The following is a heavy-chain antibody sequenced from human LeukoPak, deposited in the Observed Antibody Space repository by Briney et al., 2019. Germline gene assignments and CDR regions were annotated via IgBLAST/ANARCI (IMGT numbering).Heavy chain of an antibody. J-gene: IGHJ4*02. Sequence: SETLSLTCAVYGGSFSGYYWSWIRQPPGKGLEWIGEINHSGSTNYNPSLKSRVTISVDTSKNQFSLKLSSVTAADTAVYYCARVIAVAGRGDYFDYWGQETLVTVSS. D-gene: IGHD6-19*01. V-gene: IGHV4-34*01. CDR3: ARVIAVAGRGDYFDY. CDR1: GGSFSGYY. CDR2: INHSGST.